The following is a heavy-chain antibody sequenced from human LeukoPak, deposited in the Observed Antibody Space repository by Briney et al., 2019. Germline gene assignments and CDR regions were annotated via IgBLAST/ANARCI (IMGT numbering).Heavy chain of an antibody. D-gene: IGHD3-22*01. CDR3: ARSLTYYYDSSGYGVDY. CDR1: GVSITTYY. J-gene: IGHJ4*02. Sequence: SETLSLTCTVSGVSITTYYWSWIRQPPGKGLEWIGYIYHSGSTNYNPSLKSRVTISVDTSKNQFSLKLSSVTAADTAVYYCARSLTYYYDSSGYGVDYWGQGTLVTVSS. CDR2: IYHSGST. V-gene: IGHV4-59*13.